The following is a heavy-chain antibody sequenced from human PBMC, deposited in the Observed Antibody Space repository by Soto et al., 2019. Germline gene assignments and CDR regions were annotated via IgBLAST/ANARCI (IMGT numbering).Heavy chain of an antibody. D-gene: IGHD4-4*01. CDR1: GGSISSSSYY. Sequence: SETLSLTCTVSGGSISSSSYYWGWIRQPPGKGLEWIGSIYYSGSTYYNPSLKSRVTISVDTSKNQFSLKLSSVTAADTAVYYCARHEASNYYFDYWGQGTLVTVSS. CDR2: IYYSGST. V-gene: IGHV4-39*01. J-gene: IGHJ4*02. CDR3: ARHEASNYYFDY.